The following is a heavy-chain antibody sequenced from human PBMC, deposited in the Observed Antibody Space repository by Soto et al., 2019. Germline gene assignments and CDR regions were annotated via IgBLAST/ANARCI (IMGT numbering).Heavy chain of an antibody. V-gene: IGHV4-39*02. CDR2: FYYSGST. CDR3: AREYRTRTQIRGSRKYYYYYYVDG. D-gene: IGHD3-16*01. Sequence: SETLSLTCTVSGGSISSSCYYWGWIRQPPGKGLEWIGSFYYSGSTYYNPSLKSRVTISVDTSKNQFSLKLSSVTAADTAVYYCAREYRTRTQIRGSRKYYYYYYVDGRGKGTTVTVSS. CDR1: GGSISSSCYY. J-gene: IGHJ6*03.